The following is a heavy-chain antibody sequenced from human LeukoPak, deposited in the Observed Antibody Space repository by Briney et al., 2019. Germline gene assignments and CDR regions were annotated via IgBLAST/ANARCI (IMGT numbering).Heavy chain of an antibody. V-gene: IGHV1-24*01. D-gene: IGHD6-13*01. CDR1: GYTLTELS. Sequence: ASVKVSCKVSGYTLTELSMHWVRQAPGKGLEWMGGFDPEDGETIYAQKFQGRVTMTEDTSTDTAYMELSSLRSEDTAVYYCARAASWSPIGDYYYYMDVWGKGTTVTISS. CDR2: FDPEDGET. J-gene: IGHJ6*03. CDR3: ARAASWSPIGDYYYYMDV.